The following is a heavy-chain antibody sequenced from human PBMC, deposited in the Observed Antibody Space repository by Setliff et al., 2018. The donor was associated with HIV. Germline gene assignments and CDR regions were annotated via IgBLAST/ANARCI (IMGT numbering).Heavy chain of an antibody. V-gene: IGHV1-18*01. CDR3: ARDGSGDSTLEGRVVVGVPTIIDAPNPLQPLPWGLADPAPVVTTTFD. D-gene: IGHD2-2*01. CDR2: ISAYNGYT. CDR1: GYTFSNYA. J-gene: IGHJ3*01. Sequence: ASVKVSCKASGYTFSNYAITWVRQAPGQGLEWMGWISAYNGYTNYAQKLQGRVTMTTDTSTSTAYMELRSLRSDDTAVYYRARDGSGDSTLEGRVVVGVPTIIDAPNPLQPLPWGLADPAPVVTTTFD.